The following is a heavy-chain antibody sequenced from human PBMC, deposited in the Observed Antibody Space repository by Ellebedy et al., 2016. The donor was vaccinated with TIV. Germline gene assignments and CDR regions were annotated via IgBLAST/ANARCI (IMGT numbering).Heavy chain of an antibody. J-gene: IGHJ6*02. CDR1: GYTFTANY. CDR3: ARVLRATSGMDV. D-gene: IGHD4/OR15-4a*01. CDR2: INPDSGGT. Sequence: ASVKVSCKASGYTFTANYIHWVRQAPGQGLEWMGWINPDSGGTNFARRFQGRVTMTRDTSVNTVYMELSRLQSDDTAVYYCARVLRATSGMDVWGQGTTVTVS. V-gene: IGHV1-2*02.